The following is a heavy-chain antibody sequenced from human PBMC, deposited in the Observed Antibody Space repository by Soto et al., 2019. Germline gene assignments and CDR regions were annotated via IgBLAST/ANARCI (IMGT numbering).Heavy chain of an antibody. Sequence: SETLSLTCTVSGGSISSSSYYWGWIRQPPGKGLEWIGRIYYSGSTYYNPSLKSRVTISEDTTKNQFSEKLSSVTAADAAVDYCARNSGNYGGDAFDIWGQGTMVTVSS. J-gene: IGHJ3*02. D-gene: IGHD4-17*01. CDR3: ARNSGNYGGDAFDI. V-gene: IGHV4-39*01. CDR2: IYYSGST. CDR1: GGSISSSSYY.